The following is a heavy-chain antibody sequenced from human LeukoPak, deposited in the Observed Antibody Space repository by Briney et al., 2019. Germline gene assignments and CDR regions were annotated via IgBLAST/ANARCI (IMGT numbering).Heavy chain of an antibody. V-gene: IGHV3-7*01. CDR3: ARLLGTATTYDY. CDR2: ITPDGSQK. Sequence: GGSLRLSCEASGSTFSTHWMSWVRQAPGKGLEWVASITPDGSQKHYVDSVKGRFTISRDNTENSLYLQMHSLGAEDTAVYYCARLLGTATTYDYWGQGTLVTVSS. J-gene: IGHJ4*02. D-gene: IGHD5-24*01. CDR1: GSTFSTHW.